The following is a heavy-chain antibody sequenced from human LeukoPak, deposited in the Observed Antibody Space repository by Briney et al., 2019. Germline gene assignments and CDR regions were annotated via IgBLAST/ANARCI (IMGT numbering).Heavy chain of an antibody. Sequence: APVKVSCKASGYTFTSYGISWVRQAPGQGLEWMGWISAYNGNTNYAQKLQGRVTMTTDTSTSTAYMELRSLRSDDTAVYYCARDPLPYSSSSLYYFDYWGQGTLVTVSS. CDR2: ISAYNGNT. J-gene: IGHJ4*02. V-gene: IGHV1-18*01. D-gene: IGHD6-6*01. CDR1: GYTFTSYG. CDR3: ARDPLPYSSSSLYYFDY.